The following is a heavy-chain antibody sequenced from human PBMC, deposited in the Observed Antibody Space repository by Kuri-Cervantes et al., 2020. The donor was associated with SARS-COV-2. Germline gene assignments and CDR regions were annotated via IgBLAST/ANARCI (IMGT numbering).Heavy chain of an antibody. D-gene: IGHD3-16*01. Sequence: GGSLRLSCTASGFIFSNYGMHWVRQAPGKGLEWVANIKQDGSEKYYVDSVKGRFTISRDNAKDSLYLQMNSLRAEDTAVYYCAREWGDYWGQGTLVTVSS. V-gene: IGHV3-7*01. CDR3: AREWGDY. CDR1: GFIFSNYG. J-gene: IGHJ4*02. CDR2: IKQDGSEK.